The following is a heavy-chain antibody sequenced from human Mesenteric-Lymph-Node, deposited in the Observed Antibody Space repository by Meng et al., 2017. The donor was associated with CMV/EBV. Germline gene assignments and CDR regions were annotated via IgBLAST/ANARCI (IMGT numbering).Heavy chain of an antibody. V-gene: IGHV3-7*01. Sequence: GESLKISCAASGFTFSSFWMSWVRQAPGKGLEWVANIKQDGSEKYYVDAVEGRFTISRDNVKNSLYLQMNSLRAEDTAVYYCARKFGLVLPIDYWGQGTLVTVSS. CDR1: GFTFSSFW. CDR3: ARKFGLVLPIDY. CDR2: IKQDGSEK. D-gene: IGHD3/OR15-3a*01. J-gene: IGHJ4*02.